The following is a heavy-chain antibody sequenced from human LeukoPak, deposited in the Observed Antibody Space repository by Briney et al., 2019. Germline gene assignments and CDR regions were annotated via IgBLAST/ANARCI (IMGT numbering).Heavy chain of an antibody. V-gene: IGHV1-69*13. J-gene: IGHJ6*02. CDR2: IIPIFGTA. Sequence: SVKVSCKASGGTFSSYAISWVRQAPGQGLEWMGGIIPIFGTANYAQKFQGRVTITADESTSTAYMELSSLRPEDTAVYYCAREDCSSTSCYLDYYYYGMDVWGQGTTVTVSS. D-gene: IGHD2-2*01. CDR3: AREDCSSTSCYLDYYYYGMDV. CDR1: GGTFSSYA.